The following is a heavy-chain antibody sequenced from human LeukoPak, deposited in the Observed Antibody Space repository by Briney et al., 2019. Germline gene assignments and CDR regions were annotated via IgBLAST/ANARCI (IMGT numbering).Heavy chain of an antibody. Sequence: GGSLRLSCAASGFTFSSYAMSWVRQAPGKGLEWVANIKQDGSEKYYVDSVKGRFTISRDNAKNSLYLQMNSLRAEDTAVYYCARDQRYCSSSSCPWEPFDYWGQGTLVTVSS. CDR2: IKQDGSEK. J-gene: IGHJ4*02. CDR1: GFTFSSYA. CDR3: ARDQRYCSSSSCPWEPFDY. V-gene: IGHV3-7*03. D-gene: IGHD2-2*01.